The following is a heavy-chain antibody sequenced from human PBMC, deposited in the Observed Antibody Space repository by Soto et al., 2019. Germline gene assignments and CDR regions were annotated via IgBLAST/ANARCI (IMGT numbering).Heavy chain of an antibody. D-gene: IGHD3-3*01. CDR2: INPNSGGT. Sequence: QVQLVQSGAEVKKPGASAKVSCKASGYTFTGYYMHWVRQAPGQGLEWMGWINPNSGGTNYAQKFQGWVTMTRDTSISTAYMELSRLRSDATAVDYCAREGYDFWSGYHLSAFDIWGQGTMVTVSS. J-gene: IGHJ3*02. V-gene: IGHV1-2*04. CDR3: AREGYDFWSGYHLSAFDI. CDR1: GYTFTGYY.